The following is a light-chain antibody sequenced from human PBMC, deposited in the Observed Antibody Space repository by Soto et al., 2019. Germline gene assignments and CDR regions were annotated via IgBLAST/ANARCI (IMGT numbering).Light chain of an antibody. CDR1: QSIGNY. Sequence: DSQMTQSPSPQSASVGDRVTITCRTSQSIGNYVNWYQQKPGKAPKLLIYTASSLQSGAPSRFSGSASGTDFTLTISSLQPEDFATYYCQQTYIMPFTFGGGTKVEI. J-gene: IGKJ4*01. CDR3: QQTYIMPFT. CDR2: TAS. V-gene: IGKV1-39*01.